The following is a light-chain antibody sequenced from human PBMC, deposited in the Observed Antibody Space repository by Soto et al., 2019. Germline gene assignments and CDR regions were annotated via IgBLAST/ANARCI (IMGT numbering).Light chain of an antibody. Sequence: QSALTQPRSVSGSPGQSVTMSCTGTSSDVGGHNYVSWYQQHPGKAPKLIIYDVNERPSGVPDRFSGSKSGNTASLTISGLQAEDEAHYYCCSYAGSYTYVFGSGTKVTVL. J-gene: IGLJ1*01. CDR3: CSYAGSYTYV. V-gene: IGLV2-11*01. CDR2: DVN. CDR1: SSDVGGHNY.